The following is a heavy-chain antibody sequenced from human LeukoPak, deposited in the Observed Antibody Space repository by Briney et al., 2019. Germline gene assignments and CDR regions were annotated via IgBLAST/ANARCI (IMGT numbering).Heavy chain of an antibody. D-gene: IGHD7-27*01. J-gene: IGHJ4*02. CDR3: ARDHYKLGNFVY. CDR1: GGSISSGDYY. CDR2: IYYSGST. Sequence: PSETLSLTCTVSGGSISSGDYYWSWIRQPPGKGLEWIGYIYYSGSTYYNPSLKSRVTISVDTSKNQFSLKLSSVTAADTAGYYCARDHYKLGNFVYWGRGTLVSVPS. V-gene: IGHV4-30-4*08.